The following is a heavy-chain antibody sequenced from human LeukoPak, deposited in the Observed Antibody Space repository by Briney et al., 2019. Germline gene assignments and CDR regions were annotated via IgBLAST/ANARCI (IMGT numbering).Heavy chain of an antibody. D-gene: IGHD5-18*01. Sequence: GGSLRLSCAASGFTFSSYGMHWVRQAPGKGLEWVAFIRYDGSNKYYADSVKGRFTISRDNSKNTLYLQMNSLRAEDTAVYYCARMPIGYSYGAYYYYGMDVWGQGTTVTVSS. CDR2: IRYDGSNK. J-gene: IGHJ6*02. CDR1: GFTFSSYG. CDR3: ARMPIGYSYGAYYYYGMDV. V-gene: IGHV3-30*02.